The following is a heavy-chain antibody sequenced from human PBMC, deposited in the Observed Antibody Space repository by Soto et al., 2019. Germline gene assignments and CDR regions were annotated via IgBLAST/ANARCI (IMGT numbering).Heavy chain of an antibody. CDR2: ISGSGGST. D-gene: IGHD2-15*01. J-gene: IGHJ6*02. Sequence: PGGSLRLSCAASGFTFSSYAMSWVRQAPGKGLEWVSAISGSGGSTYYADSVKGRFTISRDNSKNTLYLQMNSLRAEDTAVYYCAKIYCSGGSCYSHYYYYYGRDVWGQGTTVTVSS. CDR1: GFTFSSYA. V-gene: IGHV3-23*01. CDR3: AKIYCSGGSCYSHYYYYYGRDV.